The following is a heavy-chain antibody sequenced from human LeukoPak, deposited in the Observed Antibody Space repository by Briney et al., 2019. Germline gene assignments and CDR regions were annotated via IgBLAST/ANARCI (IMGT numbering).Heavy chain of an antibody. D-gene: IGHD3-22*01. CDR1: GFTFSSYA. V-gene: IGHV3-30*14. Sequence: GGSLRLSCAASGFTFSSYAMHWVRQAPGKGLEWVAVISYDGSNKYYADSVKGRFTISRDNSKNTLYLQMNTLRVEDTAVYFCARVLVVAAPHFDNWGQGALVTVSS. CDR3: ARVLVVAAPHFDN. CDR2: ISYDGSNK. J-gene: IGHJ4*02.